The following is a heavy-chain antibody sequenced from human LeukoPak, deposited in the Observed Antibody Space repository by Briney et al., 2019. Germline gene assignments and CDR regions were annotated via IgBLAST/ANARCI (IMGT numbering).Heavy chain of an antibody. Sequence: GESLKISCKGSGYSFTSYWLGWVRQMPGKGLEWMGIIYPGDSDTRYSPSFQGQVTISADKSISTAYLQWSSLKASDTAMYYCARELDTAMVTIGYWGQGTLVTVSS. CDR1: GYSFTSYW. D-gene: IGHD5-18*01. V-gene: IGHV5-51*01. J-gene: IGHJ4*02. CDR2: IYPGDSDT. CDR3: ARELDTAMVTIGY.